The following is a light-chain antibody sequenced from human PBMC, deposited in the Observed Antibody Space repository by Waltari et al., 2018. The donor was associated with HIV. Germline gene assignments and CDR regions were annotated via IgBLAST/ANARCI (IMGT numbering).Light chain of an antibody. CDR1: SSDVGGNNY. Sequence: QSALTKPASVSGSLGQSITISCTGTSSDVGGNNYVSWYQQHPGTAPKLIIYEVRNRPSGVSNHFSGSKSGNTASLTISGLQAEDEADYYCQTWGTAIVVFGRGTKLTVL. CDR2: EVR. CDR3: QTWGTAIVV. J-gene: IGLJ2*01. V-gene: IGLV2-14*01.